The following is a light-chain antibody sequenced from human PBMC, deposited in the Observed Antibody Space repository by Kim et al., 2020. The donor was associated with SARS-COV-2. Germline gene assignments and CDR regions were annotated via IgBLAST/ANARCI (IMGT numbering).Light chain of an antibody. CDR3: QQYNNWPRT. CDR1: QSVSSD. CDR2: GVS. Sequence: VSRGERATLSCRASQSVSSDLAGYQQKPGQAPRRLISGVSNRPTDIPARFSGSGSGTEFTLTISSLQSEDFAIYYCQQYNNWPRTFGPGTKVDIK. J-gene: IGKJ3*01. V-gene: IGKV3-15*01.